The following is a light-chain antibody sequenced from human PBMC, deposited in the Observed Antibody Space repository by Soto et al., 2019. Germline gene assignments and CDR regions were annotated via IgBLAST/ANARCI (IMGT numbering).Light chain of an antibody. Sequence: DIQMTQSPSSLSASVGDRVTITCRASQSISSYLNWYQQKPGKAPKLLIYAASSLQSGVPSRFSGRGSGTDFTLTISSLQPEDFATYYCQQGYSTPRTFGQGTKLEIK. CDR3: QQGYSTPRT. J-gene: IGKJ2*01. CDR1: QSISSY. V-gene: IGKV1-39*01. CDR2: AAS.